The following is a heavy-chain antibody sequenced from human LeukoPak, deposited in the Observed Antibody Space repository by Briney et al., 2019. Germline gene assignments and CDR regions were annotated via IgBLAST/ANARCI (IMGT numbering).Heavy chain of an antibody. CDR1: GGSISTYY. V-gene: IGHV4-59*01. CDR3: ARLRYSSGLDY. CDR2: IYYSGTT. D-gene: IGHD6-19*01. J-gene: IGHJ4*02. Sequence: KPSETLSLTCTVSGGSISTYYWSWIRQPPGKGLEWIGYIYYSGTTNYNPSLKSRVTISVDTSKNQFSLKLSSVTAADTAVYYCARLRYSSGLDYWGQGTLVTVSS.